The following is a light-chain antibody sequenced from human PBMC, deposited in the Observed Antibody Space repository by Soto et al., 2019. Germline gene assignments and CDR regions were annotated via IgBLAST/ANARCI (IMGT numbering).Light chain of an antibody. CDR3: QHYDNWPIT. CDR2: GAS. J-gene: IGKJ5*01. Sequence: FVLTHSPCTLSLSQGERATLSCRASQSVSSNLAWYQQKPGQAPRLLIYGASTRATGFPARFSGSRSGTEFTLTISSLQSEDFAIYYCQHYDNWPITSCQGTRLEI. CDR1: QSVSSN. V-gene: IGKV3-15*01.